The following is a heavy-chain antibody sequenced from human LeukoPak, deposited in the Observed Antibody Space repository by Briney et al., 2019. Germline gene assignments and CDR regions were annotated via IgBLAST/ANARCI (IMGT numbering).Heavy chain of an antibody. Sequence: PSETLSLTCIVSGGSISIYGWSWVRPPHEKVMEWIGYIYATGSTDYNPSLKSRVTMSVDTSKNQVSMELRFLTAADTAIYYCATSYDVKTAPYDLWGQGTLVTVSS. CDR1: GGSISIYG. V-gene: IGHV4-4*09. CDR3: ATSYDVKTAPYDL. D-gene: IGHD3-10*02. CDR2: IYATGST. J-gene: IGHJ5*02.